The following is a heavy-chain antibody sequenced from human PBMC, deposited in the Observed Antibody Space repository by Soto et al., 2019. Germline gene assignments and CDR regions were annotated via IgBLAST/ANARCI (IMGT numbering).Heavy chain of an antibody. V-gene: IGHV1-8*01. CDR3: ARGLSYLELPPWFDP. CDR1: GYTFTSYD. CDR2: MNLNSGNT. D-gene: IGHD1-7*01. Sequence: QVQLVQSGAEVKKPGASVKVSCKASGYTFTSYDINWVRQATGQGLEWMGWMNLNSGNTGYAQKFQGRATMTRNTSISTAYMELSSLRSEDTAVYYCARGLSYLELPPWFDPWGQGTLVTVSS. J-gene: IGHJ5*02.